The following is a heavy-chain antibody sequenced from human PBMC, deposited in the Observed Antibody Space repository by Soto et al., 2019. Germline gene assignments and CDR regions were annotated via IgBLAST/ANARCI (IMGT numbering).Heavy chain of an antibody. D-gene: IGHD5-12*01. CDR2: ISSSSSTI. Sequence: GGSLRLSCAASGFTFSSYSMNWVRQAPGKGLEWVSYISSSSSTIYYADSVKGRFTISRDNAKNSLYLQMNSLGDEDTAVYYCAGGFSGYDPLYYYGMDVWGQGTTVTVSS. CDR1: GFTFSSYS. CDR3: AGGFSGYDPLYYYGMDV. V-gene: IGHV3-48*02. J-gene: IGHJ6*02.